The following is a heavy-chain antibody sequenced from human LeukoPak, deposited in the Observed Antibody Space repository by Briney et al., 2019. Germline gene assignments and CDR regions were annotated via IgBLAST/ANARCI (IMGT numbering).Heavy chain of an antibody. V-gene: IGHV1-8*01. CDR2: MNPNSGNT. D-gene: IGHD3-10*01. CDR1: GYTFTSYD. Sequence: ASMKVSCKASGYTFTSYDINWVRQATGQGLEWMGWMNPNSGNTGYAQKFRGRVTMTRNTSISAAYMELSSLRSEDTAVYYCARGRRQLLWFGELSFNYYYYYYMDVWGKGTTVTISS. J-gene: IGHJ6*03. CDR3: ARGRRQLLWFGELSFNYYYYYYMDV.